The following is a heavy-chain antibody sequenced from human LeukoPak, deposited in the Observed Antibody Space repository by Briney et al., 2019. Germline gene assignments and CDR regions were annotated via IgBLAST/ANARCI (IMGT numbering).Heavy chain of an antibody. J-gene: IGHJ4*02. V-gene: IGHV3-23*01. CDR2: ISGSRNNT. Sequence: GGSLRLSCAASGFTFSSYAMAWVRQAPGKGLEWVSAISGSRNNTYYADSVKGRFTISRDNSKNTLYLQMNSLRAEDTAVYYCAKWGCSGGSCYPFDYWGQGTLVTVSS. CDR1: GFTFSSYA. D-gene: IGHD2-15*01. CDR3: AKWGCSGGSCYPFDY.